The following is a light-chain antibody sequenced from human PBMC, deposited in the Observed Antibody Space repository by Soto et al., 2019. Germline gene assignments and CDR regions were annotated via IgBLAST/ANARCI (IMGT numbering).Light chain of an antibody. CDR1: SSDVGGYNY. J-gene: IGLJ1*01. V-gene: IGLV2-14*01. CDR3: SSYTSSSTPLYV. Sequence: QSALTQPASVSGSPGQSNTISCPGTSSDVGGYNYVSWYQQHPGKAPKLMIYDVSNRPSGVSNRFSGSKSGNTASLTISGLQAEDEADYYCSSYTSSSTPLYVSGTGTKVTDL. CDR2: DVS.